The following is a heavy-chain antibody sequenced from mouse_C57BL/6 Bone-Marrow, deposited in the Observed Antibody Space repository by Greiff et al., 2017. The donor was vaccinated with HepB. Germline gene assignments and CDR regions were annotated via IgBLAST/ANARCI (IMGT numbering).Heavy chain of an antibody. D-gene: IGHD2-5*01. V-gene: IGHV1-15*01. CDR1: GYTFTDYE. Sequence: QVQLKQSGAELVRPGASVTLSCKASGYTFTDYEMHWVKQTPVHGLEWIGAIDPETGGTAYNQKFKGKAILTADKSSSTAYMELRSLTSEDSAVYYCTRFDSKSYFDYWGQGTTLTVSS. CDR2: IDPETGGT. J-gene: IGHJ2*01. CDR3: TRFDSKSYFDY.